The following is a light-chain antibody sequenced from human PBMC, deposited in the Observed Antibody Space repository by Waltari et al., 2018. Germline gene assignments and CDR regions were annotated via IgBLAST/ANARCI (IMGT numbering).Light chain of an antibody. Sequence: EIVLTQSPATLSLYPGERATLSCRACQSVSSYLAWYQQKPGQAPRLLIYDASNRASGIPARFSGSGSGTYFTLTISSLEPEDFAVYYCQQRSNWQITFGQGTRLEIK. V-gene: IGKV3-11*01. CDR3: QQRSNWQIT. J-gene: IGKJ5*01. CDR1: QSVSSY. CDR2: DAS.